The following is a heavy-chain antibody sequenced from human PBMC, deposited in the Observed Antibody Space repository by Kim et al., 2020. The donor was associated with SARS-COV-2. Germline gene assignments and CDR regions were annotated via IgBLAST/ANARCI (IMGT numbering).Heavy chain of an antibody. CDR2: T. Sequence: TYYPGSVKGRFTISRENAKNSLYLQMNSLRAGDTAVYYCARDSGYGFDYWGQGTLVTVSS. D-gene: IGHD5-12*01. CDR3: ARDSGYGFDY. V-gene: IGHV3-13*01. J-gene: IGHJ4*02.